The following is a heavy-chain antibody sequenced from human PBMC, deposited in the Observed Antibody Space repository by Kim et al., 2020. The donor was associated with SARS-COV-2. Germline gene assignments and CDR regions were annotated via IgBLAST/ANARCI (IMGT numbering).Heavy chain of an antibody. V-gene: IGHV1-2*04. D-gene: IGHD2-15*01. CDR2: INPNSGGT. J-gene: IGHJ6*02. Sequence: ASVKVSCRASGYTFTGYYMHWVRQAPGQGLEWMGWINPNSGGTNYAQKFQGWVTMTRDTSISTAYMELSRLRSDDTAVYYCARESPGYCSGGSCGHGMDVWGQGTTVTVSS. CDR3: ARESPGYCSGGSCGHGMDV. CDR1: GYTFTGYY.